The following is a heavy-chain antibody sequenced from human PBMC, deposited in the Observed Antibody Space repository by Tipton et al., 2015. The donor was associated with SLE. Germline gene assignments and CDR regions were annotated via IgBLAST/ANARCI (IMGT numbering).Heavy chain of an antibody. D-gene: IGHD3-3*01. J-gene: IGHJ4*02. CDR3: ARGRVLRFLEWSPNPFYYFDY. Sequence: TLSLTCTVSGGSISSSSYYWGWIRQPPGKGLEWIGSIYYSGSTYYNPSLKSRVTISVDTSKNQFSLKLSSVTAADTAVYYCARGRVLRFLEWSPNPFYYFDYWGQGTLVTVSS. CDR2: IYYSGST. CDR1: GGSISSSSYY. V-gene: IGHV4-39*01.